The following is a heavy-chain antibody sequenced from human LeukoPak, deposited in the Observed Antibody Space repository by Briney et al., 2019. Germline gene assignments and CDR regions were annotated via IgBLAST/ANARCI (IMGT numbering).Heavy chain of an antibody. J-gene: IGHJ3*02. V-gene: IGHV1-58*01. Sequence: SVKVSCKASGFTFTSSAVQWVRQARGQRLEWIGWIVVGSGNTNYAQKFQGRVTITRDTSASTVYMELSSLRSEDTAVYYCARGEIVITFGSSRPGDAFNIWGQGTMVTVSS. D-gene: IGHD3-16*01. CDR2: IVVGSGNT. CDR3: ARGEIVITFGSSRPGDAFNI. CDR1: GFTFTSSA.